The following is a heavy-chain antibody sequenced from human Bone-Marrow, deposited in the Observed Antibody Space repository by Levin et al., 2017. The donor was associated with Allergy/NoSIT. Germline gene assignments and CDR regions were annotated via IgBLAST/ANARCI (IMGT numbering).Heavy chain of an antibody. V-gene: IGHV4-59*01. J-gene: IGHJ6*03. CDR3: ARSPRFCSGGACNLAQSYFYMDL. D-gene: IGHD2-15*01. CDR1: GASFGTYY. CDR2: ISGSGNT. Sequence: SQTLSLTCTLSGASFGTYYWSWIRHFPGKGLEWIGYISGSGNTNYNPSLKSRLSISVDASENQFSLRLTSVTAADTATYYCARSPRFCSGGACNLAQSYFYMDLWGQGTTVTVSS.